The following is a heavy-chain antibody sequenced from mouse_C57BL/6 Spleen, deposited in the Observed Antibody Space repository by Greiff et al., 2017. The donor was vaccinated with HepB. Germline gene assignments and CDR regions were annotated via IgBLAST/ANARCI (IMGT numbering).Heavy chain of an antibody. J-gene: IGHJ3*01. CDR3: ARLETAQAPFAY. Sequence: VQLQQPGAELVRPGSSVKLSCKASGYTFTSYWMDWVKQRPGQGLEWIGNIYPSDSETHYNQKFKDKATLTVDKSSSTAYMQLSSLTSEDSAVYYGARLETAQAPFAYWGQGTLVTVSA. V-gene: IGHV1-61*01. D-gene: IGHD3-2*02. CDR1: GYTFTSYW. CDR2: IYPSDSET.